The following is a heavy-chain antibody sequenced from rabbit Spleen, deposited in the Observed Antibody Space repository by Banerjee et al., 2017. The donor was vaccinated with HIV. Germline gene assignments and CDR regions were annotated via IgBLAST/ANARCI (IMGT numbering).Heavy chain of an antibody. Sequence: EESGGDLVKPEGSLTLTCTASGLSFSSSHWIFWVRQAPGKGLEWIACIDTGSSGFSYFATWAKGRFTCSKTSSTTVTLQMTRLTAADTATYFCARDTSSSFSSYGMDLWGQGTLVTVS. CDR3: ARDTSSSFSSYGMDL. CDR2: IDTGSSGFS. D-gene: IGHD1-1*01. J-gene: IGHJ6*01. V-gene: IGHV1S45*01. CDR1: GLSFSSSHW.